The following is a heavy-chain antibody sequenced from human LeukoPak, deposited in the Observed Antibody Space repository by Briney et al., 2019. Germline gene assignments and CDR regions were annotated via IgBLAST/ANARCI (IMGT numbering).Heavy chain of an antibody. CDR2: ITASSTK. Sequence: GGSLRLSCVASGFKFSDYYMSWIRQAPGKGLECIAYITASSTKYYADSVQGRFTISRDNAKNSLFLQVNSLRDEDTAVYYCARGGRANGVYDAFDIWGQGTMVTVSS. CDR3: ARGGRANGVYDAFDI. CDR1: GFKFSDYY. V-gene: IGHV3-11*04. D-gene: IGHD2-8*01. J-gene: IGHJ3*02.